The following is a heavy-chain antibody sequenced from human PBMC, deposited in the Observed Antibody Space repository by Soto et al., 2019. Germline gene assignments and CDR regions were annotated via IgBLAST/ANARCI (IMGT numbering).Heavy chain of an antibody. Sequence: PSETLSLTCSVSGDSVSSYYWTWIRQPPGTGLEWIGEINHSGSTNYNPSLKSRVTISVDTSKNQLSLKLSSVTAADTAVYYCARRYGYSFDYWGQGTLVTVSS. J-gene: IGHJ4*02. D-gene: IGHD5-18*01. CDR2: INHSGST. V-gene: IGHV4-34*01. CDR1: GDSVSSYY. CDR3: ARRYGYSFDY.